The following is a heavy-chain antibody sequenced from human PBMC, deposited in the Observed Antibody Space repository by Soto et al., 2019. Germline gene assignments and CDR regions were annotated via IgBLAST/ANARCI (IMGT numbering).Heavy chain of an antibody. D-gene: IGHD1-26*01. Sequence: PGGSLRLSCAASGFTFSSYALSWVRQAAGKGLERISAINGNGNDTYHADSVKGRFTISRDNSKNTLYLQMNSLRAEDTAIYYCAKRSVSGSYSPFDYWGQGTLVTVSS. CDR1: GFTFSSYA. CDR3: AKRSVSGSYSPFDY. V-gene: IGHV3-23*01. CDR2: INGNGNDT. J-gene: IGHJ4*02.